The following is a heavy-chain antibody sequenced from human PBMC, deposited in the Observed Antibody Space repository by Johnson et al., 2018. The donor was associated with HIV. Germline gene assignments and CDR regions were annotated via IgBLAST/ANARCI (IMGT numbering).Heavy chain of an antibody. J-gene: IGHJ3*02. CDR3: AKVSGGGIVRWDI. CDR2: TRYDGSNK. D-gene: IGHD3-10*01. CDR1: GFTFSYYG. V-gene: IGHV3-30*02. Sequence: QVLLVESGGGLVQPGGSLRLSCATSGFTFSYYGLHWVRQAPGVGLEWVAFTRYDGSNKYYADSVKGRFTISRDNSKNTLYLQMNSLRAEDTAVYYCAKVSGGGIVRWDIWGQGTMVTVSS.